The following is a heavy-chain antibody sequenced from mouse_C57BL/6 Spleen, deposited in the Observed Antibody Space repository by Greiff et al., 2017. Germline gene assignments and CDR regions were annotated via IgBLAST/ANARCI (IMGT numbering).Heavy chain of an antibody. V-gene: IGHV1-69*01. J-gene: IGHJ4*01. CDR3: ARPTVVARGAVDY. CDR2: IDPSDSYT. CDR1: GYTFTSYW. D-gene: IGHD1-1*01. Sequence: QVQLQQPGAELVMPGASVKLSCKASGYTFTSYWMHWVKQRPGQGLEWIGEIDPSDSYTNYNQKFKGKSTLTVDKSSSTAYMQLSSLTSEDSAVYYCARPTVVARGAVDYWGQGTSVTGSS.